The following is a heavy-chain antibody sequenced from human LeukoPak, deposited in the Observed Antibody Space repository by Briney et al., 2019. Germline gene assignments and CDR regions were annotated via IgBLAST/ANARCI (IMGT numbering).Heavy chain of an antibody. D-gene: IGHD3-9*01. Sequence: SETLSLTCTVSGGSISSSSYYWGWIRQPPGKGLEWIGSIYYSGSTYYNPSLKSRVTIAVDTSKNQFSLKLSSVTAADTAVYYCARWDDILTGYYAFDIWGQGTVVTVSS. CDR1: GGSISSSSYY. CDR2: IYYSGST. J-gene: IGHJ3*02. V-gene: IGHV4-39*07. CDR3: ARWDDILTGYYAFDI.